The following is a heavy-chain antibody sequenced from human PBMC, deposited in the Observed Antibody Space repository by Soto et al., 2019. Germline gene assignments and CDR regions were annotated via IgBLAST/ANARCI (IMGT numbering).Heavy chain of an antibody. Sequence: QVQLVESGGGVVQPGRSLRLSCAASGFTFSTYGMHWVRQAPGKGLEWVAVISYDGNHKYYADSVKGRFTISRDNSKNTLFLQMNSLRAEDTAVYYCAKTLSGYCVSTSCFRLYGMDVWGQGTTVTVSS. CDR1: GFTFSTYG. CDR2: ISYDGNHK. D-gene: IGHD2-2*01. V-gene: IGHV3-30*18. CDR3: AKTLSGYCVSTSCFRLYGMDV. J-gene: IGHJ6*02.